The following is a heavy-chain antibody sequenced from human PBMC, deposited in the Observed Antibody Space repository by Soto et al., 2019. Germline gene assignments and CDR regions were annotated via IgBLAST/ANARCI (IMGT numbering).Heavy chain of an antibody. D-gene: IGHD2-15*01. CDR1: GGTFSSYA. CDR3: ARGMDIVVVVAATRYYYGMDV. J-gene: IGHJ6*02. CDR2: IIPIFGTA. V-gene: IGHV1-69*01. Sequence: QVQLVQSGAEVKKPGSSVKVSCKASGGTFSSYAISWVQQAPGQGLEWMGGIIPIFGTANYAQKFQGRVTITADESTSTAYMELSSLRSEDTAVYYCARGMDIVVVVAATRYYYGMDVWGQGTTVTVSS.